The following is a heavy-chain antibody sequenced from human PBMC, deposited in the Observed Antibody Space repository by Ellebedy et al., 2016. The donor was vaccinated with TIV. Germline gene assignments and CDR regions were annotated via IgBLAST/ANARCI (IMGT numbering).Heavy chain of an antibody. CDR1: GASITSHY. J-gene: IGHJ3*02. D-gene: IGHD3-10*01. CDR3: ARRTTVVRGTDAFDI. CDR2: IHFTGTT. V-gene: IGHV4-59*11. Sequence: SETLSLXCSVSGASITSHYWSWIRQTPEKGLEWLGYIHFTGTTTYNPSLKSRITILVDTSKSQFYLNMTSVSAADTAVYFCARRTTVVRGTDAFDIWGQGTMVTVSS.